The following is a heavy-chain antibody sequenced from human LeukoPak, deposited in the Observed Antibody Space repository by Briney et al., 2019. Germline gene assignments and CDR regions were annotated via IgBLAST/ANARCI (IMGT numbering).Heavy chain of an antibody. CDR3: ARDPLIRGYSYGYDY. Sequence: ASVKVSCKASGYTFTSYYMHWVRQAPGQGLEGMGIINPSGVSTIYAQKFQGRVTMTRDTSTSTVYMELSSLRSEDTAVYYCARDPLIRGYSYGYDYWGQGTLVTVSS. CDR1: GYTFTSYY. J-gene: IGHJ4*02. V-gene: IGHV1-46*01. CDR2: INPSGVST. D-gene: IGHD5-18*01.